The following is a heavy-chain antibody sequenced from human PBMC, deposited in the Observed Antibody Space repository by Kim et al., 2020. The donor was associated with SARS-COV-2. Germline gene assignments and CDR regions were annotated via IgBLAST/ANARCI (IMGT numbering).Heavy chain of an antibody. CDR3: ARRYDSSPSGAFDI. J-gene: IGHJ3*02. Sequence: AQTFQGRVTITADESTSTAYMELSSLRSEDTAVYYCARRYDSSPSGAFDIWGQGTMVTVSS. D-gene: IGHD3-22*01. V-gene: IGHV1-69*01.